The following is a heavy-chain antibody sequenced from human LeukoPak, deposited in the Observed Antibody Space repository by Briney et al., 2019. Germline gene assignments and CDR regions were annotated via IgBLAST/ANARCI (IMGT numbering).Heavy chain of an antibody. V-gene: IGHV3-7*01. D-gene: IGHD4-11*01. Sequence: GGSLRLSCAASGFTFSNYRKSWFRQPQGKGLAWVANINQDGSQTSYVDSVKGRFTISRDNAKSALYLQMNSLRAEDTAVYYCARWRGQQSEFDLWGQGNLVSVSS. CDR3: ARWRGQQSEFDL. CDR1: GFTFSNYR. J-gene: IGHJ4*02. CDR2: INQDGSQT.